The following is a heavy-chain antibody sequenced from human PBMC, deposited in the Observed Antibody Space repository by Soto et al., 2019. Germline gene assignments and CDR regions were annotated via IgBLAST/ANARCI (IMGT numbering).Heavy chain of an antibody. J-gene: IGHJ4*02. V-gene: IGHV1-2*02. CDR2: INPNSGGT. Sequence: ASVKVSCKASGYTFTGYYMHWVRQAPGQGLEWMGWINPNSGGTNYAQKFQGRLTMTRDTSISTAYMELSRLRSDDTAVYYCARANSYLSKGAAAGTTLGYWGQGTLVTVSS. CDR3: ARANSYLSKGAAAGTTLGY. D-gene: IGHD6-13*01. CDR1: GYTFTGYY.